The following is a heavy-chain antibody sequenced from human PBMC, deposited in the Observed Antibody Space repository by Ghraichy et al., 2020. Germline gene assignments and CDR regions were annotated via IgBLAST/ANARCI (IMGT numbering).Heavy chain of an antibody. CDR3: AKDPYSSIFYGMNV. J-gene: IGHJ6*02. Sequence: SLRLSCAASGFTFDDYAMHWVRQAPGKGLEWVSGISWNSGSIGYADSVKGRFTISRDNAKNSLYLHMNSLRAEDTTLYYYAKDPYSSIFYGMNVWGQGTTVTVSS. CDR1: GFTFDDYA. CDR2: ISWNSGSI. V-gene: IGHV3-9*01. D-gene: IGHD4-11*01.